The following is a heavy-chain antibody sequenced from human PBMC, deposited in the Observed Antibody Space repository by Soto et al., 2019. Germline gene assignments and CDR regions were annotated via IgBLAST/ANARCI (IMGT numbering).Heavy chain of an antibody. V-gene: IGHV4-34*01. CDR2: INHSGST. D-gene: IGHD3-3*01. J-gene: IGHJ6*03. Sequence: LETLSLTWAVDGGSFSGYYWRWLRQPPRKGLEWIGEINHSGSTNYNPSLKSRVTISVDTSKNQFSLKLSSVTAADTAVYYCARGAREWLSLYYYYYMDVWGKGTTVTVSS. CDR1: GGSFSGYY. CDR3: ARGAREWLSLYYYYYMDV.